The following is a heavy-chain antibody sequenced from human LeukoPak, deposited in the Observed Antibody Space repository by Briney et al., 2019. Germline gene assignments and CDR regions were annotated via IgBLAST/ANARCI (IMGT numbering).Heavy chain of an antibody. V-gene: IGHV3-23*01. CDR3: AKDSSGGYYYYYGMDV. CDR1: GFTFSDYY. Sequence: GGSLRLSCAASGFTFSDYYMSWIRQAPGKGLEWVSAISGSGGSTYYADSVKGRFTISRDNSKNTLYLQMNSLRAEDTAVYYCAKDSSGGYYYYYGMDVWGQGTTATVSS. CDR2: ISGSGGST. J-gene: IGHJ6*02. D-gene: IGHD3-10*01.